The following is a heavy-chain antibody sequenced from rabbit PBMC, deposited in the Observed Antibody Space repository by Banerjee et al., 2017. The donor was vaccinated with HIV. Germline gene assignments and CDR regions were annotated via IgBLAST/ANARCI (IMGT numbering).Heavy chain of an antibody. Sequence: QEQLVESGGGLVTLGGSLTLTCKASGFSLSNKYVMCWVRQAPGKGLEWIACINTSTGNTVYASWAKGRFTISKTSSTTVTLQMTSLTAADTATYFCARDLAGVIGWHFNLWGPGTLVTVS. D-gene: IGHD4-1*01. CDR3: ARDLAGVIGWHFNL. CDR2: INTSTGNT. CDR1: GFSLSNKYV. V-gene: IGHV1S45*01. J-gene: IGHJ4*01.